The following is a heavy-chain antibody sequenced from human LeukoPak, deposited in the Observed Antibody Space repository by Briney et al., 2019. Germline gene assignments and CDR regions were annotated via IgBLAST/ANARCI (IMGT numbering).Heavy chain of an antibody. CDR2: IYYSGST. V-gene: IGHV4-30-4*01. Sequence: TSETLSLTCTVSGGSISSGDYYWSWIRQPPGKGLEWIGYIYYSGSTYYNPSLKSRVTISVDTSKNQFSLKLSSVTAADTAVYYCARELRYDFWSGYKTHFDYWGQGTLVTVSS. CDR3: ARELRYDFWSGYKTHFDY. D-gene: IGHD3-3*01. CDR1: GGSISSGDYY. J-gene: IGHJ4*02.